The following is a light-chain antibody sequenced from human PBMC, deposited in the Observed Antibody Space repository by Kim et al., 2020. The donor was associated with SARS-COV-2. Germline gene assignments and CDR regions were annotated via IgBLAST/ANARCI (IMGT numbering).Light chain of an antibody. CDR2: HDN. CDR1: KLGDKY. CDR3: QAWDSTTASV. J-gene: IGLJ2*01. V-gene: IGLV3-1*01. Sequence: VSPGQTASITCSGDKLGDKYPSWYQQRRGQSPVLVIYHDNKRPSGIPERFSGSNYGTTATLTISETQAMDEADYYCQAWDSTTASVFGGGTQLTVL.